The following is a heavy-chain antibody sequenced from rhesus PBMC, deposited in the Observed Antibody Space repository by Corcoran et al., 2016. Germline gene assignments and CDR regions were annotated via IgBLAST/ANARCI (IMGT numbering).Heavy chain of an antibody. Sequence: QVQLVQSGAEVRKPGASVKVSCQAAGLTFGSYALTWVRQAPGPGLEWMGVIIPLVGITNNAEKFQGRVTITADTSTSTAHMELSSLRSEDTAGYYGARSYSNSGSRYDYWGQGVLVTVSS. D-gene: IGHD4-23*01. J-gene: IGHJ4*01. CDR3: ARSYSNSGSRYDY. CDR2: IIPLVGIT. V-gene: IGHV1-198*02. CDR1: GLTFGSYA.